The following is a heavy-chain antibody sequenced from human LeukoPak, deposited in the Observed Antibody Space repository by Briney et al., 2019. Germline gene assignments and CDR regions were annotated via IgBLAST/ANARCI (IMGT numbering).Heavy chain of an antibody. CDR3: ASAYTYVRLGDH. CDR2: TNLHGTAV. J-gene: IGHJ4*02. Sequence: GGSLRLSCAVSGLSFSNYWVHWLRQAPGKGLVWVARTNLHGTAVDYADSVKGRFTISRDNAKNTLFLQMNSLRAEDTAVYYCASAYTYVRLGDHWGQGTLVTVSS. CDR1: GLSFSNYW. D-gene: IGHD3-16*01. V-gene: IGHV3-74*01.